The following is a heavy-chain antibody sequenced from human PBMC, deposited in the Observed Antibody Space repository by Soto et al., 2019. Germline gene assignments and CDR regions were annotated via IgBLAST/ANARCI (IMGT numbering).Heavy chain of an antibody. Sequence: EVQLVESGGGLVQPGGSLRLSCAASGFTFSSYSMNWVRQAPGKGLEWVSYISSSSSTIYYADSVKGRFTISRDNAKNSLYLQMNSLRDEDTAVYYCARDHEWEVMEDYFDYWGQGTLVTVSS. CDR3: ARDHEWEVMEDYFDY. CDR2: ISSSSSTI. D-gene: IGHD1-26*01. V-gene: IGHV3-48*02. J-gene: IGHJ4*02. CDR1: GFTFSSYS.